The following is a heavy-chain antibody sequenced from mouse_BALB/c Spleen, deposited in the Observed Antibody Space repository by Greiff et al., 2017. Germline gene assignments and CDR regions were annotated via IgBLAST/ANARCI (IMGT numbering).Heavy chain of an antibody. CDR1: GYTFTSYW. Sequence: VQLQQSGAELAKPGASVKMSCKASGYTFTSYWMHWVKQRPGQGLEWIGYINPSTGYTEYNQKFKDKATLTADKSSSTAYMQLSSLTSEDSAVYYCARYLWWAYWGQGTLVTVSA. CDR2: INPSTGYT. D-gene: IGHD1-1*02. J-gene: IGHJ3*01. V-gene: IGHV1-7*01. CDR3: ARYLWWAY.